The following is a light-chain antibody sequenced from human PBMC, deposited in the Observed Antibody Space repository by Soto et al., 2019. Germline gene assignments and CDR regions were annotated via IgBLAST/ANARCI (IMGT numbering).Light chain of an antibody. V-gene: IGKV1-5*01. J-gene: IGKJ4*01. CDR3: QQYNTFSLT. CDR2: DVS. CDR1: QSIRSF. Sequence: DIQLTQSHSTLSASVGDRVTITCRASQSIRSFLAWYQQKPGKAPKLLIYDVSSLESGVPSRFGGSGSETEFTLTIRGLQPDDFATYYCQQYNTFSLTFGGGTKVDIK.